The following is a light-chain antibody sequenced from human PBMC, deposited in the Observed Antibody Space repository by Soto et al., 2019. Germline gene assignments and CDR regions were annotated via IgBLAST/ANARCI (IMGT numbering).Light chain of an antibody. CDR3: QYWSDYCWT. Sequence: DIQLTQSPSTLSTYVGDRVNISCRASQTISSWLAWYQQKPGKAPKLLIYNTSNLESGVPPRFGGSGSGTEFTLTISSLQPDDFATYYCQYWSDYCWTFGQGTKVEIK. J-gene: IGKJ1*01. CDR1: QTISSW. V-gene: IGKV1-5*03. CDR2: NTS.